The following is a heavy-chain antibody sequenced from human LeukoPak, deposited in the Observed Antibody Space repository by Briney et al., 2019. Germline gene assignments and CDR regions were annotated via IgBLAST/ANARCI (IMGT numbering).Heavy chain of an antibody. CDR1: GGSISSGSYY. Sequence: SQTLSLTCTVSGGSISSGSYYWSWIRQPAGKGLEWIGRIYTSGSTNYNPCLKSRVTISVDTSKNQFSLKLSSVTAADTAVYYCVRDSPTSYFDYWGQGTLVTVSS. D-gene: IGHD1-26*01. V-gene: IGHV4-61*02. CDR2: IYTSGST. CDR3: VRDSPTSYFDY. J-gene: IGHJ4*02.